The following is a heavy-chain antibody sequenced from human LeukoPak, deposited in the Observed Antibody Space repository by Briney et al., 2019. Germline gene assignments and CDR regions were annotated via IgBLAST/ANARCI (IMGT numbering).Heavy chain of an antibody. CDR2: ISDTGNT. Sequence: GGSLRPTCAASGFTLSSYAMSWVRQAPGKGLEWVSAISDTGNTYHADSVKGRFTISRDSSKNTLFLQVNRLRPEDAAVYYCAKAPVTTCRGAFRYPFDYWGLGTLVTVSS. CDR3: AKAPVTTCRGAFRYPFDY. V-gene: IGHV3-23*01. J-gene: IGHJ4*02. CDR1: GFTLSSYA. D-gene: IGHD2-15*01.